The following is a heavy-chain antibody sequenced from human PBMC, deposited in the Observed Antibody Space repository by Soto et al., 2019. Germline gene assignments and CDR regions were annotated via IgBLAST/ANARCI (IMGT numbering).Heavy chain of an antibody. CDR1: GGSISSSSYY. D-gene: IGHD6-13*01. CDR2: IYYSGST. J-gene: IGHJ4*02. CDR3: ARRYSSSWYEGGYFDY. Sequence: SETLSLTCTVSGGSISSSSYYWGWIRQPPGKGLEWIGSIYYSGSTYYNPSLKSRVTISVDTSKNQFSLKLSSVTAADTAVYYCARRYSSSWYEGGYFDYWGQGTLVTVSS. V-gene: IGHV4-39*01.